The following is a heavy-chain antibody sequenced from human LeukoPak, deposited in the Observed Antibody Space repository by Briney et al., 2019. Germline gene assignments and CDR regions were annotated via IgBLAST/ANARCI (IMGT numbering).Heavy chain of an antibody. V-gene: IGHV4-39*01. CDR3: ARSDYSLVLIDY. J-gene: IGHJ4*02. D-gene: IGHD4-11*01. CDR2: IYYSGST. Sequence: PSETLSLTCTVSGVSISSSSYYWGWIRQPPGKGLEWIGSIYYSGSTYYNPSLKSRVTISVDTSKNQFSLKLSSVTAADTAVYYCARSDYSLVLIDYWGQGTLVTVSS. CDR1: GVSISSSSYY.